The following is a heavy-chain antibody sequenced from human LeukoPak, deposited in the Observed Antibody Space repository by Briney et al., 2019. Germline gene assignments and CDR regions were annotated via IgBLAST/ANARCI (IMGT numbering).Heavy chain of an antibody. CDR2: ISHDGSNE. J-gene: IGHJ4*02. Sequence: GGSLRLSCEASGFTFSSYGMHWVRRAPGKGLEWMTVISHDGSNEYYIDSVKGRFTIPRDNSKSTLYLQMNSLRVEDTAVYYCAKEGYYGSGSFPDSWGQGTLVTVSS. CDR3: AKEGYYGSGSFPDS. V-gene: IGHV3-30*18. CDR1: GFTFSSYG. D-gene: IGHD3-10*01.